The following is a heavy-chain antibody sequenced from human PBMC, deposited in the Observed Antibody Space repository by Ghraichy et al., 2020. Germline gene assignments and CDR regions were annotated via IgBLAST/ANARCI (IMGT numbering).Heavy chain of an antibody. V-gene: IGHV1-58*02. D-gene: IGHD6-13*01. CDR2: IVVGSGNT. CDR1: GFTFTSST. CDR3: AADIAAAGTDDAFDI. Sequence: SVKVSCKASGFTFTSSTMQWVRQARGQRLEWIGWIVVGSGNTNYAQKFQERVTITRDMSTSTAYMELSSLRSEDTAVYYCAADIAAAGTDDAFDIWGQGTMVTVSS. J-gene: IGHJ3*02.